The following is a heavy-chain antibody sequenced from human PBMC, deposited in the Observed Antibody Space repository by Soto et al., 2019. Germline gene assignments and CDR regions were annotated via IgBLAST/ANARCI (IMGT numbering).Heavy chain of an antibody. J-gene: IGHJ6*02. V-gene: IGHV3-23*01. D-gene: IGHD2-15*01. Sequence: PGGSLRLSCAASGFTFSSYAMSWVRQAPGKGLEWVSAISGSGGSTYYADSVKGRFTISRDNSKNTLYLQMNSLRAEDTAVYYCAKDTFATENLYYYYGMDVWGQGTTVTVSS. CDR3: AKDTFATENLYYYYGMDV. CDR1: GFTFSSYA. CDR2: ISGSGGST.